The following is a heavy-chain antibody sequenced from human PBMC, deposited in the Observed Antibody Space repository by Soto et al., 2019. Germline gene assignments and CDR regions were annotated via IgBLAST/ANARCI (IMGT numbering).Heavy chain of an antibody. D-gene: IGHD6-19*01. CDR1: GFTFSSYA. J-gene: IGHJ3*02. CDR3: AKTANGWFSAFDI. CDR2: ISGSGGTT. V-gene: IGHV3-23*01. Sequence: GGSLRLSCAASGFTFSSYAMSWVRQAPGKGLEWVSAISGSGGTTYYADSVKGRFTFSRDNSKNTLYLQMNSLRAEDTAVYYCAKTANGWFSAFDIWGQGTMDTVSS.